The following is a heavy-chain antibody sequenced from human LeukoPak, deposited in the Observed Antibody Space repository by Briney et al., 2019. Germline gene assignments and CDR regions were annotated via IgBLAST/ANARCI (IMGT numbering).Heavy chain of an antibody. Sequence: ASVKVSCKASGGTFAGYYMHWVRQAPGQGLEWMGRINSNSGGTNYAQKFQGRVTMTRDTSISTAYMELSRLRSDDTAVYYCARSAFLAAAGKGAPDYWGQGTLVTVSS. CDR2: INSNSGGT. D-gene: IGHD6-13*01. J-gene: IGHJ4*02. CDR3: ARSAFLAAAGKGAPDY. V-gene: IGHV1-2*06. CDR1: GGTFAGYY.